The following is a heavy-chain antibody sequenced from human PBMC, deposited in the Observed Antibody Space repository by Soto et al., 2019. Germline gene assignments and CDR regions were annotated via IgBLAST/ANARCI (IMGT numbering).Heavy chain of an antibody. CDR1: GFTFSGSW. J-gene: IGHJ4*02. V-gene: IGHV3-7*01. Sequence: DVQLVESGGGLVQPGGSLRLSCAASGFTFSGSWMSWVRQAPGKGLEFVANIKEEGSVKNYVDSVKGRFTISRDNAKNSVYLQMNSLRDEDTAVYYCARDPGYSSFDHWGQGTLVTVSS. D-gene: IGHD5-12*01. CDR3: ARDPGYSSFDH. CDR2: IKEEGSVK.